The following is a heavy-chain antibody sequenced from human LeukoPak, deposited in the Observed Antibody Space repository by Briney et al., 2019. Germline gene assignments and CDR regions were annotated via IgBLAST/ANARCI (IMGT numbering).Heavy chain of an antibody. D-gene: IGHD2-8*01. Sequence: SETLSLTCTVSGYSISTSYYWGWVRQPPGKALEWIGNIFYSGSTYYSPSLKSRVTISLDTSRNQFSLKLSSVTAADTAVYYCARRRFVRGPDVVNPFDYWGQGTLVTVSS. V-gene: IGHV4-38-2*02. CDR2: IFYSGST. J-gene: IGHJ4*02. CDR3: ARRRFVRGPDVVNPFDY. CDR1: GYSISTSYY.